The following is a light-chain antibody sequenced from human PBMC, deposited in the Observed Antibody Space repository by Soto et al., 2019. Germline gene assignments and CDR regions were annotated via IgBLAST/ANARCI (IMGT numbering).Light chain of an antibody. CDR1: QSVSSN. J-gene: IGKJ2*01. Sequence: EIVMTQSPGTLSVSPGESATLSCRASQSVSSNLAWYQQKPGQAPRLLIYDTSTRATGVPARLSGSGSGTEFTLTISSLQSEDFAVYYCQQYNNWPLTFGQGTKLEIK. CDR3: QQYNNWPLT. CDR2: DTS. V-gene: IGKV3-15*01.